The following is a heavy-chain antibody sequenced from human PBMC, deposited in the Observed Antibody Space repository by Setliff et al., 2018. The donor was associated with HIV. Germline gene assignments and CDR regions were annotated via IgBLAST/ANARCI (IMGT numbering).Heavy chain of an antibody. CDR3: ARDPFVRDYYYYMDV. J-gene: IGHJ6*03. CDR1: GYTFTGYY. V-gene: IGHV1-2*02. D-gene: IGHD6-6*01. CDR2: INPNSGGT. Sequence: ASVKVSCKASGYTFTGYYMHWVRQAPGQGLEWMGWINPNSGGTNYAQKFQGRVTMTRDTSISTAYMELSRLRSDDTAVYYCARDPFVRDYYYYMDVWGKGTTVTVSS.